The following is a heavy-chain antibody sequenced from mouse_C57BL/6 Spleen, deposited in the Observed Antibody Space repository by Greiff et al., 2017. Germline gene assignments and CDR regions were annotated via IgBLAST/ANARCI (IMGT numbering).Heavy chain of an antibody. Sequence: VQLQQPGAELVKPGASVKVSCKASGYTFTSYWMHWVKQRPGQGLEWIGRIHPSDSDTNYNQKFKGKATLTVDKSSSTAYMQLISLTSEDSAGYYCAIGGKLTWFAYWGQGTLVTVSA. CDR3: AIGGKLTWFAY. D-gene: IGHD4-1*01. CDR2: IHPSDSDT. CDR1: GYTFTSYW. V-gene: IGHV1-74*01. J-gene: IGHJ3*01.